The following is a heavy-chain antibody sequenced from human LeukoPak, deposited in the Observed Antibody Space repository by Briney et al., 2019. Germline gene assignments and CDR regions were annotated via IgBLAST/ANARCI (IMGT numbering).Heavy chain of an antibody. V-gene: IGHV4-59*01. Sequence: SETLSLTCTVSGGSISSYYWSWIRQPPGKGLEWIGYIYYSGSNNYNPSLKSRVTISVDTSKNQFSLKLSSVTAADTAVYYCARVSGFWSGYPNWFDPWGQGTLVTVSS. CDR2: IYYSGSN. CDR1: GGSISSYY. J-gene: IGHJ5*02. D-gene: IGHD3-3*01. CDR3: ARVSGFWSGYPNWFDP.